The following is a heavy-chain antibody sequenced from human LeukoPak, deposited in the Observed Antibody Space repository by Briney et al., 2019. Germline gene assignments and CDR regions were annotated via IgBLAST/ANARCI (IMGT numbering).Heavy chain of an antibody. D-gene: IGHD6-6*01. V-gene: IGHV4-34*01. J-gene: IGHJ4*02. CDR3: ARGSVFRIAARPVGAAFDY. CDR2: INHSGST. Sequence: SETLSLTCAVYGGSFSGYYWSWIRQPPGKGLEWIGEINHSGSTNYNPSLKSRVTISVDTSKNQFSLKLSSVTAADTAVYYCARGSVFRIAARPVGAAFDYWGQGTLVTVSS. CDR1: GGSFSGYY.